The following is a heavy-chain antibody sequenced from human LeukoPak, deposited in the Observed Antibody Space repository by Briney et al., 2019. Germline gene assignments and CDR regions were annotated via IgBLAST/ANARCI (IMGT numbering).Heavy chain of an antibody. Sequence: ASVKVPCKASGGTFSSYAISWVRQAPGQGLEWMGGIIPIFGTANYAQKFQGRVTITADESTSTAYMELSCLRSEDTAVYYCARGLPLTGYYFDYWGQGTLVTVSS. CDR3: ARGLPLTGYYFDY. V-gene: IGHV1-69*13. CDR2: IIPIFGTA. J-gene: IGHJ4*02. CDR1: GGTFSSYA. D-gene: IGHD3-9*01.